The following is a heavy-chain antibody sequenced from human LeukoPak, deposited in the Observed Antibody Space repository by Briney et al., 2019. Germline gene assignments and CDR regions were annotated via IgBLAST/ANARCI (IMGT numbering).Heavy chain of an antibody. D-gene: IGHD4-17*01. V-gene: IGHV4-61*02. CDR2: IYTSGST. J-gene: IGHJ6*03. Sequence: PSETLSLTCNVSGGSINSGSYYWSWIRQPAGKGLEWIGRIYTSGSTNYNPSLKSRVTISVDTSKNQFPLKLSSVTAAGTAVYYCARDYGDYAWYGAVRYYYYYMDVWGKGTTVTVSS. CDR1: GGSINSGSYY. CDR3: ARDYGDYAWYGAVRYYYYYMDV.